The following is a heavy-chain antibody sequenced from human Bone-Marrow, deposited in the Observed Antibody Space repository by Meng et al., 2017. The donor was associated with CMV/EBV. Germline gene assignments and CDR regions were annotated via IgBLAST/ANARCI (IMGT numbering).Heavy chain of an antibody. V-gene: IGHV3-7*01. Sequence: GGSLRLSCAASGFTFSSYWMSWVRQAPGKGLEWVANIKQDGSEKYYVDSVKGRFTISRDNAKNSLYLQMNSLRAEDTAVYYCARDDTPYGYSFSSIDYWGQGPLDPVPS. CDR3: ARDDTPYGYSFSSIDY. D-gene: IGHD5-18*01. J-gene: IGHJ4*02. CDR1: GFTFSSYW. CDR2: IKQDGSEK.